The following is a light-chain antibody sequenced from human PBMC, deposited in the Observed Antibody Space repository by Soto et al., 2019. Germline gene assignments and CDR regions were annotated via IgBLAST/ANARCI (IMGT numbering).Light chain of an antibody. V-gene: IGLV2-8*01. CDR1: SSDVGGYNY. CDR2: EVS. Sequence: QPGLNEPPVASGSPCQSAPFSCTGTSSDVGGYNYVSWYQQHPGKAPKLMIYEVSKRPSGVPDRFSGSKSGNTASLTVSGLQAEDEADYYCSSYAGSNTYVFGTGTKVTVL. J-gene: IGLJ1*01. CDR3: SSYAGSNTYV.